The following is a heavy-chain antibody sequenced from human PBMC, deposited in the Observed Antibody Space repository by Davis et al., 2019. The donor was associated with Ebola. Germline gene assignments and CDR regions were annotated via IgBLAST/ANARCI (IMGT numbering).Heavy chain of an antibody. CDR1: GFTFSRSW. V-gene: IGHV3-7*03. D-gene: IGHD1-26*01. J-gene: IGHJ6*04. CDR2: IKQDGSEI. Sequence: GESLKISCAASGFTFSRSWMSWVRQTPGKGLEWAANIKQDGSEIYYLDSVKGRFTISRDNAKNSLYLQMNSLRAEDTALYYCARDFRWVDVWGKGTTVTVSS. CDR3: ARDFRWVDV.